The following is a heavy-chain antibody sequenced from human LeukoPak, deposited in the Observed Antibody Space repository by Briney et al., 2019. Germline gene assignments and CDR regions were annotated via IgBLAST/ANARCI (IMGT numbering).Heavy chain of an antibody. CDR3: ARDRSAAPPDY. Sequence: SETLSLTCTVSGGSISSYYWSWIRQPPGKGLEWIGYIYYSGSTNYNPSLKSRVTISVDTSKNQFSLKLSSVTAADTAVYYCARDRSAAPPDYWGQGTLVTVSS. J-gene: IGHJ4*02. D-gene: IGHD6-13*01. V-gene: IGHV4-59*01. CDR1: GGSISSYY. CDR2: IYYSGST.